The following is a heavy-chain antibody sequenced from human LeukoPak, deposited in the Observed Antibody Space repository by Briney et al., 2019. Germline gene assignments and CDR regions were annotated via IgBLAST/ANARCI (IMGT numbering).Heavy chain of an antibody. V-gene: IGHV5-51*01. CDR2: IYPGDSDT. CDR1: GYSFTSYW. Sequence: GESLKISCKGSGYSFTSYWIGWVRPMPGKGLEWMGIIYPGDSDTRYSPSFQGQVTISADKSISTAYLQWSSLKASDTAMYYCARQASSDFWSGYSAFDYWGQGTLVTVSS. D-gene: IGHD3-3*01. J-gene: IGHJ4*02. CDR3: ARQASSDFWSGYSAFDY.